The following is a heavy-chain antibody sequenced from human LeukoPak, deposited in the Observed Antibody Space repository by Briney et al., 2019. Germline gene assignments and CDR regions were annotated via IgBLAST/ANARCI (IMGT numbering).Heavy chain of an antibody. Sequence: SETLSLTCTVSGGSICSYYWSWIRQPPGKGLEWIGYIYYSGSTNYNPSLKSRVTISVDTSKNQFSLKLSSVTAADTAVYYCARARRDGYNWAENAFDIWGQGTMVTVSS. CDR2: IYYSGST. V-gene: IGHV4-59*01. D-gene: IGHD5-24*01. CDR1: GGSICSYY. CDR3: ARARRDGYNWAENAFDI. J-gene: IGHJ3*02.